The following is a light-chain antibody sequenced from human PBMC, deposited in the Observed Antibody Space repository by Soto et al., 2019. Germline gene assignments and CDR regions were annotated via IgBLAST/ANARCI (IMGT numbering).Light chain of an antibody. CDR3: GAWDSSLSGPYV. V-gene: IGLV1-51*01. CDR1: SSHRCKTY. Sequence: QSALTQPPSVSAPPGQQVTISCSGSSSHRCKTYVSWHQQRPGTAPKRLSYDCNKPPAGIPDRVAGCEWGTSATLGITGIQTGDEAVYEGGAWDSSLSGPYVFGTGT. CDR2: DCN. J-gene: IGLJ1*01.